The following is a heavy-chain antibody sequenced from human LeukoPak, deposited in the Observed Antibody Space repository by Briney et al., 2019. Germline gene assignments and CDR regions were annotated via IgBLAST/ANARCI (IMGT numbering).Heavy chain of an antibody. J-gene: IGHJ4*02. V-gene: IGHV4-38-2*02. D-gene: IGHD2-2*01. CDR3: ARRRYHDY. Sequence: SETLSLTCTVSGYSISSGYYWGWIRQPPGKGLEWIGSIYHSGSANYNPSLKSRVTISVGTSKNQFSLKLGSVTAADTAVYYCARRRYHDYWGQGTLVTVSS. CDR1: GYSISSGYY. CDR2: IYHSGSA.